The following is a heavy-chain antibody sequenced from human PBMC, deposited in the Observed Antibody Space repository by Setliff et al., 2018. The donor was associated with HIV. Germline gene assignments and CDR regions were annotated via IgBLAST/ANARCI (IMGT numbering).Heavy chain of an antibody. J-gene: IGHJ4*02. V-gene: IGHV4-59*08. CDR1: GGSMSSYF. CDR3: ARRMSSGSYYDY. Sequence: SETLSLTCTVSGGSMSSYFWSWIRQSPGKGLEWIGYIYNSGGTNYNPSLKSRVTISLDTSKNQFSLKLSSVTAADTAVYYCARRMSSGSYYDYWGQGTLVTVSS. CDR2: IYNSGGT. D-gene: IGHD1-26*01.